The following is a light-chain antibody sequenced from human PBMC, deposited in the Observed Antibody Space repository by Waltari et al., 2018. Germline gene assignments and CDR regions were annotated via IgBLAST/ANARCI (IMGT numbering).Light chain of an antibody. CDR3: GSFISSTTGI. CDR1: SSDVGGYKY. Sequence: QSALTHPDSVSGSPGQSITLSCTGSSSDVGGYKYVSWYQQYPGKAPKVIIYNAINRPSGVSNRFSGSKSGNSASLTISGLQAEDEADYYCGSFISSTTGIFGGGTRLTVL. CDR2: NAI. J-gene: IGLJ2*01. V-gene: IGLV2-14*03.